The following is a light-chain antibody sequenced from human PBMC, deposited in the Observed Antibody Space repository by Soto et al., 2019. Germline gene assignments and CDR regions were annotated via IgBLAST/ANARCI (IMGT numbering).Light chain of an antibody. J-gene: IGKJ4*01. V-gene: IGKV3-11*01. CDR1: QSVSSN. CDR2: DAS. CDR3: QQHSNWPLT. Sequence: EIVLIQSPATLSLSPGERATLSCRASQSVSSNLAWYQQNPGQAPRLLIFDASNRATGIPARFSGSGSGTDFILTISSLEPEAFAVYYCQQHSNWPLTFGGGTKVEIK.